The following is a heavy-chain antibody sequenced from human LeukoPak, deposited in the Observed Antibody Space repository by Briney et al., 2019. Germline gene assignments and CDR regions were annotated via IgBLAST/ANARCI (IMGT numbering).Heavy chain of an antibody. J-gene: IGHJ4*02. CDR2: IYYSGST. CDR3: ARDGRGSVDY. D-gene: IGHD3-10*01. Sequence: SETLSLTCAVSGGSISSGGYYWSWIRQHPGKGLEWIGYIYYSGSTYYNPSLKSRVTISVDTSKNQFSLKLSSVTAADTAVYYCARDGRGSVDYWGQGTLVTVSS. CDR1: GGSISSGGYY. V-gene: IGHV4-31*11.